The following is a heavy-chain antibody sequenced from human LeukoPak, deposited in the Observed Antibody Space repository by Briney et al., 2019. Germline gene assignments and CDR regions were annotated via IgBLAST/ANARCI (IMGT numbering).Heavy chain of an antibody. Sequence: SETLSLTCAVSGYSISSGYYWGWIRQSPGKGLELIGSIYRSGSTYYNPSLKSRVTISVDTSKNQFSLKLSSVTAADTAVYYCARSQNRARITIFGVVLPRDAFDIWGQGTMVTVSS. J-gene: IGHJ3*02. D-gene: IGHD3-3*01. CDR3: ARSQNRARITIFGVVLPRDAFDI. CDR2: IYRSGST. CDR1: GYSISSGYY. V-gene: IGHV4-38-2*01.